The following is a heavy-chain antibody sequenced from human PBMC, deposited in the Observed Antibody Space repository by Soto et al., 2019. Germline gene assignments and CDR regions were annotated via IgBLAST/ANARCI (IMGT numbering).Heavy chain of an antibody. CDR1: GFSFSNYG. CDR3: ARDRRASSVWYFKGGLDY. J-gene: IGHJ4*02. CDR2: IWYDGSDK. V-gene: IGHV3-33*01. Sequence: HPGGSLRLSCAASGFSFSNYGMHWVRQAPGKGLEWVAVIWYDGSDKYYADSVKGRFTISRDNSKNTLYLQMSSLRVEDTAVYYCARDRRASSVWYFKGGLDYWGQGRLVTVS. D-gene: IGHD6-19*01.